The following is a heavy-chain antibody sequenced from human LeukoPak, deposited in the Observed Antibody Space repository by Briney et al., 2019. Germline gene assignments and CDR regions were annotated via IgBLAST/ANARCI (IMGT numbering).Heavy chain of an antibody. V-gene: IGHV4-59*01. Sequence: SETLSLTCTVSAGSIRSYYRSWIRQPPGKGLEWIGYMYYRGNTNYNPSLKSRVTISVDTSKNQFSLKLSSVTAADTAVYYCATGVHGIAAAGDYYFDYWGQGTLVTVSS. D-gene: IGHD6-13*01. J-gene: IGHJ4*02. CDR3: ATGVHGIAAAGDYYFDY. CDR2: MYYRGNT. CDR1: AGSIRSYY.